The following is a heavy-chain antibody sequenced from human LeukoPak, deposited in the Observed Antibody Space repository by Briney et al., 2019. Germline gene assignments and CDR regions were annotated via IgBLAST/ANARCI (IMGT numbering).Heavy chain of an antibody. V-gene: IGHV1-18*04. Sequence: GASVRVSCKASGYTFTSYGISWVRQAPGQGLEWMGWISAYNGNTNYAQKLQGRVTMTTDTSTSTAYMELRSLRSDDTAVYYCARDLWPGIAADYYYYYGMDVWGKGTTVTVSS. CDR2: ISAYNGNT. D-gene: IGHD6-13*01. CDR1: GYTFTSYG. J-gene: IGHJ6*04. CDR3: ARDLWPGIAADYYYYYGMDV.